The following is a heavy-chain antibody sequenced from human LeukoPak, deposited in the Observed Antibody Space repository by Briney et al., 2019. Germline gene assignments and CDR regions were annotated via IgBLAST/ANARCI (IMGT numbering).Heavy chain of an antibody. Sequence: SETLSLTCTVSGGSISSYYWSWIRQPPGKRLEWIGYIYYSGSTNYNPSLKSRVTISVDTSKNQFSLKLSSVTAADTAVYYCARHGSGWFQPRRGIDYWGQGTLVTVSS. CDR1: GGSISSYY. D-gene: IGHD6-19*01. CDR3: ARHGSGWFQPRRGIDY. V-gene: IGHV4-59*08. J-gene: IGHJ4*02. CDR2: IYYSGST.